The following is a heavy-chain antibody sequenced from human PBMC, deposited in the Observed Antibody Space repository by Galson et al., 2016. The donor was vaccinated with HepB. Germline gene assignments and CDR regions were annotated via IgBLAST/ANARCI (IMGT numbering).Heavy chain of an antibody. D-gene: IGHD1-26*01. J-gene: IGHJ6*02. CDR3: ARSVGYDYGMDV. CDR2: INPKSGGT. V-gene: IGHV1-2*02. Sequence: SVKVSCKASGYTFTGYYIHYVRQAPGQGLEWMAWINPKSGGTKYAQKFQGRVTMTRDTSISTADMGLSRLRSDDTAVYYCARSVGYDYGMDVWGQGTTVTVSS. CDR1: GYTFTGYY.